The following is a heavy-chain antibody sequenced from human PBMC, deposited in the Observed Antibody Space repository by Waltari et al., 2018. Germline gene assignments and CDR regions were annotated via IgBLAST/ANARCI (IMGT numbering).Heavy chain of an antibody. CDR3: IRDYGSPY. J-gene: IGHJ4*02. V-gene: IGHV3-7*03. CDR1: GFTLSNYW. CDR2: INKDGTET. Sequence: EAQQVESGGDLVQPGGSLRLSCVVSGFTLSNYWMSWVRQAPGKGLEGGANINKDGTETDYVDSVRGRFTISKDDAKNSVYLQMNSLKVEDTAVYYCIRDYGSPYWGQGTLVTVSS. D-gene: IGHD6-19*01.